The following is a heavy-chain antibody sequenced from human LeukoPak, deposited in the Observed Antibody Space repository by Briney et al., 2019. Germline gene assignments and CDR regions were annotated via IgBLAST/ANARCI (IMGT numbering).Heavy chain of an antibody. CDR3: AELGITMIGGV. V-gene: IGHV3-33*03. CDR1: GFTFSSYG. J-gene: IGHJ6*04. Sequence: GGSLRLSCAASGFTFSSYGMHWVRQAPGKGLEWVAFIWYDGSNKYYANSVKGRFTISRDNAKNSLFLQMNSLRAEDTAVYYCAELGITMIGGVWGKGTTVTISS. D-gene: IGHD3-10*02. CDR2: IWYDGSNK.